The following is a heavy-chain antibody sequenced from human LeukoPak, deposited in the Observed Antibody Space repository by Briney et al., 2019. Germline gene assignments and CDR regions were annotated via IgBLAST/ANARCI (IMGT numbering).Heavy chain of an antibody. CDR3: ARDGGFTTPVGY. D-gene: IGHD3-3*01. CDR1: GFTFSSYS. Sequence: GGSLRLSCAASGFTFSSYSMNWVRQAPGKGLEWVSSISSSSSYIYYADSVKGRFTISRDNAKNSLYLQMNSLRAEDTAVYHCARDGGFTTPVGYWGQGTLVTVSS. J-gene: IGHJ4*02. V-gene: IGHV3-21*01. CDR2: ISSSSSYI.